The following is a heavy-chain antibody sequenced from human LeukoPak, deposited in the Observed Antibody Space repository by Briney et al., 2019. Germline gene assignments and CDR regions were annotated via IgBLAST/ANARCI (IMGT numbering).Heavy chain of an antibody. CDR3: ARADKVVCSSTSCYDYYYYYMDV. V-gene: IGHV4-59*01. CDR2: IYHSGST. J-gene: IGHJ6*03. Sequence: SETLSLTCTVSGGSISSYYWSWIRQPPGKGLEWIGYIYHSGSTNYNPSLKSRVTISVDTSKNQFSLKLSSVTAADTAVYYCARADKVVCSSTSCYDYYYYYMDVWGKGTTVTVSS. D-gene: IGHD2-2*01. CDR1: GGSISSYY.